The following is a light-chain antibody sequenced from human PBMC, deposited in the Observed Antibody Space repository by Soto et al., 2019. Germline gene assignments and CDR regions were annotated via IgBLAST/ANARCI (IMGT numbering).Light chain of an antibody. J-gene: IGKJ4*01. V-gene: IGKV1-6*01. CDR3: QQDHTLLT. CDR1: QGIGSE. CDR2: AAS. Sequence: AVEMTQSPSSLSASVGDRVTITCRASQGIGSELAWYQQRPGKAPKLLIYAASILQTGVPSKFSGSGSGTDFNLNLTSLQPEDFATYYCQQDHTLLTFGGGTKVEIK.